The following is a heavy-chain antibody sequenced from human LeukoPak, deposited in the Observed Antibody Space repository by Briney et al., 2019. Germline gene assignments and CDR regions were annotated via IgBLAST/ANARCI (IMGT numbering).Heavy chain of an antibody. D-gene: IGHD2-2*01. Sequence: AASVKVSCKASGGTFSSYAISWVRQAPGQGLEWMGRIIPILGIANYAQKFQGRVTITADKSTSTAYMELSSLRSEDTAMYYCARVYCSRTSCYNWFDPWGQGTLVIVSS. V-gene: IGHV1-69*04. CDR1: GGTFSSYA. CDR2: IIPILGIA. J-gene: IGHJ5*02. CDR3: ARVYCSRTSCYNWFDP.